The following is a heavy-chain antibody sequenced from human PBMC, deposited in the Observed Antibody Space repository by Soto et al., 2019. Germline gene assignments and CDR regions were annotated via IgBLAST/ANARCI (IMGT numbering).Heavy chain of an antibody. CDR2: IYYSGTT. CDR1: GGSISSGGYY. D-gene: IGHD3-16*01. CDR3: VRERFYSTLGPEV. Sequence: QVQLQESGPGLVKPSQTLSLTCTVSGGSISSGGYYWSWIRQHPGKGLEWIGYIYYSGTTYYNPSLKSRVTISVDTSKNHFSLKLSSVTAADTAVYYCVRERFYSTLGPEVWGQGSLVTVSS. V-gene: IGHV4-31*03. J-gene: IGHJ4*02.